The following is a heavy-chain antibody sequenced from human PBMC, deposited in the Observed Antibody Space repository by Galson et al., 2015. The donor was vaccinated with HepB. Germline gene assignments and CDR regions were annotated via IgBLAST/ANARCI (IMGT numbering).Heavy chain of an antibody. V-gene: IGHV3-66*01. CDR1: GFTVSSNY. J-gene: IGHJ3*02. Sequence: SLRLSCAASGFTVSSNYMSWVRQAPGKGLEWVSVIYSGGSTYYADSVKGRFTISRDNSKNTLYLQMNSLRAEDTAVYYCARETSGGYDPDAFDIWGQGTMVTVSS. CDR2: IYSGGST. D-gene: IGHD5-12*01. CDR3: ARETSGGYDPDAFDI.